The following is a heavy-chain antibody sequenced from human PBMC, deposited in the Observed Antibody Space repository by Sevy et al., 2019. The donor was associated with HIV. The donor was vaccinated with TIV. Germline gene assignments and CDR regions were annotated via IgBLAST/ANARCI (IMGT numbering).Heavy chain of an antibody. CDR1: GGSISSSSYY. CDR3: ARLDFWSGYPYFDY. V-gene: IGHV4-39*01. J-gene: IGHJ4*02. CDR2: IYYIGST. D-gene: IGHD3-3*01. Sequence: SETLSLTCTVSGGSISSSSYYWGWIRQPPGKGLEWIGSIYYIGSTYYNPSLKSRVTISVEKSKNQFSLKRSSVTAADTAVYYCARLDFWSGYPYFDYCGQGTLVTVSS.